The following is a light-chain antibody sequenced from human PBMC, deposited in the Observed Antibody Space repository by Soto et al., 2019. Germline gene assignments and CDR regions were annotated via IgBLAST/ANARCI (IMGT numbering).Light chain of an antibody. J-gene: IGKJ1*01. CDR2: GAS. CDR3: QQYKNWPRT. Sequence: EIVVTQSPVTLSLDPVERATLSCMASESVSSNLAWYQKRPGQAPRLVIYGASTRATGIPARLSGTGYGTELTLTISSMQSEDFAIYYCQQYKNWPRTFGQGTKVDIK. CDR1: ESVSSN. V-gene: IGKV3-15*01.